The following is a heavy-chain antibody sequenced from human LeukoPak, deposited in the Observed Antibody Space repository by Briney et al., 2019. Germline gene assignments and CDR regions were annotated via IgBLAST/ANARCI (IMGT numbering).Heavy chain of an antibody. Sequence: ASVKVSCKASGYTFTSYDINWVRQATGQGLEWMGWMNPNSGNTGYAQKFQGRVTITRNTSISTAYMELSSLRSEDTAVYYCARVRNRGYDYADYWGQGTLVTASS. CDR1: GYTFTSYD. D-gene: IGHD5-12*01. J-gene: IGHJ4*02. CDR3: ARVRNRGYDYADY. V-gene: IGHV1-8*03. CDR2: MNPNSGNT.